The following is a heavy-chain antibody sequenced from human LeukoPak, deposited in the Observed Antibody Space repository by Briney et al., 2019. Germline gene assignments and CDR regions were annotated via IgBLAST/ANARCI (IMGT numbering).Heavy chain of an antibody. D-gene: IGHD2-2*01. J-gene: IGHJ3*02. Sequence: PSETLSLTCTVSGGSISSGGYYWSWIRQHPGKGLEWIGYIYYSGSTYYNPSLKSRVTISVDTSKNQFSLKLSSVTAADTAVYYCARAIVVVPAAMRPGAFDIWGQGTMVTVSS. CDR3: ARAIVVVPAAMRPGAFDI. CDR2: IYYSGST. V-gene: IGHV4-31*03. CDR1: GGSISSGGYY.